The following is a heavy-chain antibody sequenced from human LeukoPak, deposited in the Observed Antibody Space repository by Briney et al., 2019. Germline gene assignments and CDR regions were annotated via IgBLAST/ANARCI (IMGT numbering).Heavy chain of an antibody. CDR3: AREGKVYGSGSYYMDV. Sequence: GGSLRLSCAASGFTFSSYWMSWVRQAPGKGLEWVVNIKQDGSEKYYVDSVKGRFTISRDNAKNSLYLQMNSLRAEDTAVYYCAREGKVYGSGSYYMDVWGKGTTVTVSS. CDR1: GFTFSSYW. J-gene: IGHJ6*03. CDR2: IKQDGSEK. D-gene: IGHD3-10*01. V-gene: IGHV3-7*01.